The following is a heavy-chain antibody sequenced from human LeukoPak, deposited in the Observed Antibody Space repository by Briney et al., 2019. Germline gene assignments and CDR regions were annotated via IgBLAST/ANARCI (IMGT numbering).Heavy chain of an antibody. CDR1: GGSFSGYY. J-gene: IGHJ4*02. D-gene: IGHD3-10*01. Sequence: SETLSLTCAVYGGSFSGYYWSWIRQPPGKGLEWIREINHSGSTNYNPSLKSRVTISVDTSKNQFSLKLSPVTAADTAVYYCARVTTMVRGVPFDYWGQGTLVTVSS. V-gene: IGHV4-34*01. CDR2: INHSGST. CDR3: ARVTTMVRGVPFDY.